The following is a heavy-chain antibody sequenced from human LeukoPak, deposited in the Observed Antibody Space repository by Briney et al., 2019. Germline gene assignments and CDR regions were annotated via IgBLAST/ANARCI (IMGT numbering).Heavy chain of an antibody. D-gene: IGHD6-19*01. CDR3: ARSIAVASLEIDY. CDR2: IYPGDSDT. Sequence: GESLKISCKGSGYSSTSYWSGWVRQMPGKGLEWMGIIYPGDSDTRYSPSFQGQVTISADKSISTAYLQWSSLKASDTAMYYCARSIAVASLEIDYWGQGTLVTVSS. V-gene: IGHV5-51*01. CDR1: GYSSTSYW. J-gene: IGHJ4*02.